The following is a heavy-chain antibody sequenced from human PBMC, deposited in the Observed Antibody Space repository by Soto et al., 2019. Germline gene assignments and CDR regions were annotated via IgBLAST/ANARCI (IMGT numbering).Heavy chain of an antibody. CDR2: IIPIFGTA. V-gene: IGHV1-69*06. CDR1: GGTFSSYG. Sequence: QVQLVQSGAEVKKPGSSVKVSCKASGGTFSSYGITWVQQAPGQGLEWMGGIIPIFGTADYAQKFKGRVTITADKSTSTAYMELSSLRSEDTAVYYCANIATRPENYYYGMDVWGQGTTVTVSS. CDR3: ANIATRPENYYYGMDV. J-gene: IGHJ6*02. D-gene: IGHD6-6*01.